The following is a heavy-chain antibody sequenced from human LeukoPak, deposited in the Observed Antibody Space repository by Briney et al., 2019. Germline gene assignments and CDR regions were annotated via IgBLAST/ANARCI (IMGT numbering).Heavy chain of an antibody. CDR1: GASISGGTYY. V-gene: IGHV4-39*01. CDR2: IYYTGST. CDR3: ARRGGSGRAFDY. Sequence: SETLSLTCSVSGASISGGTYYWGWIRQPPGKGLEWIGSIYYTGSTYDNPSLKSRVTISVDRSKNQFSLKLSSVTAADTAVYYCARRGGSGRAFDYWGQGTLVTVSS. J-gene: IGHJ4*02. D-gene: IGHD1-26*01.